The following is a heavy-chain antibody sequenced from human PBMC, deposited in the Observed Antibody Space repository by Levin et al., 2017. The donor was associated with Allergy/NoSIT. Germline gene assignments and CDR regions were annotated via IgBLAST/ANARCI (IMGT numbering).Heavy chain of an antibody. CDR3: AQTGYQLPSGDGG. CDR2: IYYSGST. Sequence: SETLSLTCTVSGGSISSSSYYWGWIRQPPGKGLEWIGSIYYSGSTYYNPSLKSRATISVDTSKNQFSLKLSSVTAADTAVYYCAQTGYQLPSGDGGWGQGTLVTVSS. J-gene: IGHJ4*02. CDR1: GGSISSSSYY. D-gene: IGHD2-2*01. V-gene: IGHV4-39*01.